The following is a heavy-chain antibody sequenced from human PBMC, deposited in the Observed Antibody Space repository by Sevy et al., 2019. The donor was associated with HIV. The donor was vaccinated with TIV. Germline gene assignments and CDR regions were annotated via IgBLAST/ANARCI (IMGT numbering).Heavy chain of an antibody. Sequence: SETLSLTCTVSGGSISSGSYYWSWIRQPAGKGLEWIGRIYTSGSTNYNPSLKSRVTISVDTSKNQFSLKLSSVTAAATAVYYCARTGSRRSNWFDPGGQGTLVTVSS. J-gene: IGHJ5*02. V-gene: IGHV4-61*02. CDR2: IYTSGST. CDR1: GGSISSGSYY. D-gene: IGHD4-17*01. CDR3: ARTGSRRSNWFDP.